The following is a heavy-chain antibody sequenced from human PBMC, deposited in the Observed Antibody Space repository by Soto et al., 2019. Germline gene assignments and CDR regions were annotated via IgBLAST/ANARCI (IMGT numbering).Heavy chain of an antibody. Sequence: GGSLRLSCAASGFTFSSYAMSWVRQAPGKGLEWVSAISGSGGSTYYADSVKGRFTISRDNSKNTLYLQMNSLRAEDTAVYYCAKGNRIVVVTKSLNFDYWGQGTLVTVSS. CDR3: AKGNRIVVVTKSLNFDY. CDR1: GFTFSSYA. CDR2: ISGSGGST. J-gene: IGHJ4*02. D-gene: IGHD3-22*01. V-gene: IGHV3-23*01.